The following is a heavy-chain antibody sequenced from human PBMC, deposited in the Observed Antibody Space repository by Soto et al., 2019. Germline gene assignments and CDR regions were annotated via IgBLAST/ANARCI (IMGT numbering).Heavy chain of an antibody. J-gene: IGHJ3*02. CDR1: GYTFTSYG. Sequence: GASVKVSCKASGYTFTSYGISWVRQAPGQGLEWMGWISAYNGNTNYAQKLQGRVTMTTDTSTSTAYMELRSLRSDDTAVYYCATYYYGSGSLDHDAFDIWGQGTMVTVSS. CDR3: ATYYYGSGSLDHDAFDI. V-gene: IGHV1-18*01. D-gene: IGHD3-10*01. CDR2: ISAYNGNT.